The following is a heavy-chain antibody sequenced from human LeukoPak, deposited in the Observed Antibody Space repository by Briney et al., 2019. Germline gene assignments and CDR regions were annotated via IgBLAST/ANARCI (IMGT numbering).Heavy chain of an antibody. CDR1: GDSISSTSW. CDR3: AREQNWYYFDY. V-gene: IGHV4-4*02. J-gene: IGHJ4*02. CDR2: IYHSGTT. Sequence: RTSETLSLTCAVSGDSISSTSWWSWVRQPPGKGLEWIGEIYHSGTTNYNPSLKSRVTISVDKSKNHSSLKLSSVTAADTAVYYCAREQNWYYFDYWGQGTLVTVSS.